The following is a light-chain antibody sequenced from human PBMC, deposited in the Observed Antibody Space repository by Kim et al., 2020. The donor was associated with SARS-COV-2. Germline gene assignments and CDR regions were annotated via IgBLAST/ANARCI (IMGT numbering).Light chain of an antibody. CDR1: SSDVGAYNY. Sequence: QSALTQPASVSGSPGQSITISCTGTSSDVGAYNYVSWYQQHPGKAPKLMIYDVTKRPSGFSDRFSGSKSGNTASLTISGLQAEDEADYYCSSYTSSTTLVFGGGTQLTVL. CDR3: SSYTSSTTLV. J-gene: IGLJ3*02. CDR2: DVT. V-gene: IGLV2-14*01.